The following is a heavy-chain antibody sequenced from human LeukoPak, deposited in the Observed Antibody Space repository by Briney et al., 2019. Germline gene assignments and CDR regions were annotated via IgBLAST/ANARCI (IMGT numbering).Heavy chain of an antibody. V-gene: IGHV4-30-2*01. D-gene: IGHD1-26*01. CDR2: IYHSGST. CDR3: ARRWELLDDAFDI. Sequence: PSQTLSLTCTVSGGSISSGGYYWSWIRQPPGKGLEWIGYIYHSGSTYYNPSLKSRVTISVDRSKNQFSLKLSSVTAADTAVYYCARRWELLDDAFDIWGQGTMVTVSS. CDR1: GGSISSGGYY. J-gene: IGHJ3*02.